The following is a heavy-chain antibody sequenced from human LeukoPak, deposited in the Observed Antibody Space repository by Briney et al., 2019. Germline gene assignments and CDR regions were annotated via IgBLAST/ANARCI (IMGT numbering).Heavy chain of an antibody. D-gene: IGHD3-16*01. Sequence: QPGRSLRLSCAASGFTFSSYDMHWVRQAPGKGLEWVAIIWYDGSNKYYADSVKGRFTISRDNSKNTLYLQMNSLRAEDTAVYSCARDWRRFSYEPVGWFHPWGQGTLVAVSS. CDR1: GFTFSSYD. V-gene: IGHV3-33*01. CDR3: ARDWRRFSYEPVGWFHP. J-gene: IGHJ5*02. CDR2: IWYDGSNK.